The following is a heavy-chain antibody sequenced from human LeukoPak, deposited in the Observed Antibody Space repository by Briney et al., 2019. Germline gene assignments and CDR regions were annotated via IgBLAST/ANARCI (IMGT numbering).Heavy chain of an antibody. J-gene: IGHJ4*02. D-gene: IGHD1/OR15-1a*01. CDR2: ISGSGGNT. V-gene: IGHV3-23*01. CDR3: AKDRGNSPVGDY. Sequence: GGSLRLSCAASGFTFSSYAMSWVRQAPGKGLEWVSAISGSGGNTYYADSVKGRFTISRDNSKNTLYLQMNSLRAEDTAVYHCAKDRGNSPVGDYWGQGTLVTVSS. CDR1: GFTFSSYA.